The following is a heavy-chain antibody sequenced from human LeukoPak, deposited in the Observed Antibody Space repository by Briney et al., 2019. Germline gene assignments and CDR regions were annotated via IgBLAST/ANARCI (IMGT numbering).Heavy chain of an antibody. CDR2: ISYDGSNK. V-gene: IGHV3-30-3*01. CDR3: ARDHEADILTGYYQGSYYGMDV. CDR1: GFTYSSYA. J-gene: IGHJ6*02. Sequence: GGSLRLSCAASGFTYSSYAMHWVRQAPGKGLVWVAVISYDGSNKYYADSVKGRFTISRDNSKNTLYLQMNSLRAEDTAVYYCARDHEADILTGYYQGSYYGMDVWGQGTTVTVSS. D-gene: IGHD3-9*01.